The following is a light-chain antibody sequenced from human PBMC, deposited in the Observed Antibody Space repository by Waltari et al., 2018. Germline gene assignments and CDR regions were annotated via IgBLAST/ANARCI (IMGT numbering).Light chain of an antibody. V-gene: IGKV1-5*03. CDR2: KAS. CDR3: QQYNSYSFT. CDR1: QSISSW. J-gene: IGKJ4*01. Sequence: DIQITPSPSTLSASLGERVTITCRASQSISSWLAWYQQKPGKAPKLLIYKASSLESGVPSRFSGSGSGTEFTLTISSLQPDDFATYYCQQYNSYSFTFGGGTKVEIK.